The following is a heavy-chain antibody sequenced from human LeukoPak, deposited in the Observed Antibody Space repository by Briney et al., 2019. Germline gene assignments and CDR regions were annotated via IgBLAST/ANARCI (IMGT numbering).Heavy chain of an antibody. V-gene: IGHV4-59*08. D-gene: IGHD2-15*01. CDR2: IYYSGST. CDR1: GGSISSYY. Sequence: SSETLSLTCTVSGGSISSYYWSWIRQPPGKGLGWIGYIYYSGSTNYNPSLKSRVTISVDTSKNQFSLKLSSVTAADTAVYYCARTRGSCSGGSCYPFDYWGQGTLVTVSS. CDR3: ARTRGSCSGGSCYPFDY. J-gene: IGHJ4*02.